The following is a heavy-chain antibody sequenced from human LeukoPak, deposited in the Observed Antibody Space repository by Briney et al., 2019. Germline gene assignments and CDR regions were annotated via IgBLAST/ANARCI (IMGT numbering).Heavy chain of an antibody. CDR3: ARVASTGPYFYGVDV. V-gene: IGHV3-53*01. CDR1: GFTFSSYA. CDR2: IYSGGST. Sequence: PGGSLRLSCAASGFTFSSYAMSWVRQAPGKGLEWVSVIYSGGSTYYADSVKGRFTISRDKSKSTLYLQMTSLRVEDTAVYYCARVASTGPYFYGVDVWGQGTTVTVSS. J-gene: IGHJ6*02.